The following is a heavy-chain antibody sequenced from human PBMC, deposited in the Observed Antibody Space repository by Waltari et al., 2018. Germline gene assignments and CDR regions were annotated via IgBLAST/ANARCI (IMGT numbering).Heavy chain of an antibody. V-gene: IGHV1-8*01. CDR3: ARSAGELRADY. J-gene: IGHJ4*02. CDR2: INTNSGTT. Sequence: QVQLVQSGAEVKKPGASVQDSCQAAGYTFPGYAIHWVRQATGRGLEWMGWINTNSGTTGYAQKFQGRVTMTRNTSISTAYMELSSLRSEDTAVYYCARSAGELRADYWGQGTLVTVSS. D-gene: IGHD1-26*01. CDR1: GYTFPGYA.